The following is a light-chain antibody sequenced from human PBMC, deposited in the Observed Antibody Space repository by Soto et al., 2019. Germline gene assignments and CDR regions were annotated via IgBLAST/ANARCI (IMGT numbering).Light chain of an antibody. CDR1: QSISSS. J-gene: IGKJ1*01. CDR2: AAS. Sequence: DIQMTQSPSSLSASVGDRVTITCRASQSISSSLNWYQQKPGKAPKLLIYAASSLQSGVPSRFSGSGSGTEFTLTISSLQPEDFATYYCQHNTPPTFGQGTKVDIK. CDR3: QHNTPPT. V-gene: IGKV1-39*01.